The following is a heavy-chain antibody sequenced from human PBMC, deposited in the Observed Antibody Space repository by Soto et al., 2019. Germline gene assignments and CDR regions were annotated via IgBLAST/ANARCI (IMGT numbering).Heavy chain of an antibody. Sequence: PGGSLRLSCAASGFTFSRHALSWVRRAPGKGLEWVSAISAGGGTTYYAGSVKGRFTISRDNSKNTLFLQMKSLGADDTAVYYCAKGSLDYSDSGTYLPFDYWGQGTPVTVSS. V-gene: IGHV3-23*01. CDR3: AKGSLDYSDSGTYLPFDY. D-gene: IGHD3-22*01. J-gene: IGHJ4*02. CDR2: ISAGGGTT. CDR1: GFTFSRHA.